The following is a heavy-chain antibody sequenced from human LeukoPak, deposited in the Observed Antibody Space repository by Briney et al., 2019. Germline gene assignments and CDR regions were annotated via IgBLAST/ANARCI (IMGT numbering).Heavy chain of an antibody. CDR2: IYYSGST. CDR1: GGSFSGYY. CDR3: ARDYYDSSGYSFDY. V-gene: IGHV4-59*01. D-gene: IGHD3-22*01. J-gene: IGHJ4*02. Sequence: SETLSLTCAVYGGSFSGYYWSWIRQPPGKGLEWIGYIYYSGSTNYNPSLKSRVTISVDTSKNQFSLKLSSVTAADTAVYYCARDYYDSSGYSFDYWGQGTLVTVSS.